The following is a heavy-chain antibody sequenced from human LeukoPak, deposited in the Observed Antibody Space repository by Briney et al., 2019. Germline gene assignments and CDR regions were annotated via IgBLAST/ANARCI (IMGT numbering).Heavy chain of an antibody. CDR2: INTDGTYT. CDR3: ARDITMVRGLRGDGS. CDR1: GFTFSDFW. Sequence: GGSLRLSCAASGFTFSDFWMHWVRQAPGKGLVWVSRINTDGTYTSYADSVRGRFTISRDNAKNTLYLQMNSLRAEDTAVYYCARDITMVRGLRGDGSWGQGALVTVSS. J-gene: IGHJ5*02. V-gene: IGHV3-74*01. D-gene: IGHD3-10*01.